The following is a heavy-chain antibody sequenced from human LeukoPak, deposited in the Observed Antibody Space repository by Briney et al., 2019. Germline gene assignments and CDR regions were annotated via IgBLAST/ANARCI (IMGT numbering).Heavy chain of an antibody. D-gene: IGHD2-21*02. CDR1: GGSINSNNW. Sequence: PSETLSLTCAVSGGSINSNNWWNWVRQTPGKGLEWIGEIFHSGATNYNPSLKSRVTISVDTSKNQFSLKLSSVTAADTAVYYCASRAYCGGDCYESGAFDIWGQGTMVTVSS. J-gene: IGHJ3*02. CDR2: IFHSGAT. V-gene: IGHV4-4*02. CDR3: ASRAYCGGDCYESGAFDI.